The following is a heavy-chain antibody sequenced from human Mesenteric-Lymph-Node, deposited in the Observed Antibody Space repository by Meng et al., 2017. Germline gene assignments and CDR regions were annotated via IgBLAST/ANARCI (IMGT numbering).Heavy chain of an antibody. Sequence: VQLVGSGGGVVQPGRCLALSVAGTGFAFTIYAQSWGRQAPGKGLEWVSVISGSGGSTYYADSVKGRFTISIDNAKTTLYLQMNSLRAEDTAVYYCAKLNCWGCHFDYWGQGTLVTVSS. J-gene: IGHJ4*02. V-gene: IGHV3-23*04. CDR3: AKLNCWGCHFDY. D-gene: IGHD7-27*01. CDR2: ISGSGGST. CDR1: GFAFTIYA.